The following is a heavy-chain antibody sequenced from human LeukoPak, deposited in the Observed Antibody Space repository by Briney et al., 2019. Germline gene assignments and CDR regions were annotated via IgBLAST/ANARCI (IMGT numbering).Heavy chain of an antibody. D-gene: IGHD6-19*01. CDR3: AKDRGSIAVAGTDY. J-gene: IGHJ4*02. CDR1: GFTFSSYG. CDR2: ISYDGSNK. V-gene: IGHV3-30*18. Sequence: AGGSLRLSCAASGFTFSSYGIHWVRQAPGKGLEWVAVISYDGSNKYYADSVKGRFTISRDNSKNTLYLQMNSLRAEDTAVYYCAKDRGSIAVAGTDYWGQGTLVTVSS.